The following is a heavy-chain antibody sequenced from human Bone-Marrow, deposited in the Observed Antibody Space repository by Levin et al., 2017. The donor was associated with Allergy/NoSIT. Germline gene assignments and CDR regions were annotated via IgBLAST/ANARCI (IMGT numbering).Heavy chain of an antibody. CDR3: ARDSYGLDV. V-gene: IGHV3-72*01. CDR1: GFTFGNFH. J-gene: IGHJ6*02. CDR2: IRHKARGYTT. Sequence: PGESLKISCAASGFTFGNFHMDWVRQAPGKGLEWVGRIRHKARGYTTDYAAPVKGRFTISRDDSKNSLYLQMNSLRIEDTAVYCCARDSYGLDVWGRGTTVTVSS.